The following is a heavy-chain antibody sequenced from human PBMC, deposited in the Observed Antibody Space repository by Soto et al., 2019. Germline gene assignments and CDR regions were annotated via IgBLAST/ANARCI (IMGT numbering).Heavy chain of an antibody. CDR3: ATSSTRDWADYFFGLDV. CDR1: GYTFTSYA. V-gene: IGHV1-3*01. D-gene: IGHD2-2*01. J-gene: IGHJ6*02. CDR2: INAADGNE. Sequence: QVQLVQSGAEVKKPGASVKVTCKASGYTFTSYAIHWVRQAPGHGLEWMGFINAADGNEKYSQDFQGRVTFNRGTSASAASMDLSILLSADTAIYYCATSSTRDWADYFFGLDVWGQGTTVTVSS.